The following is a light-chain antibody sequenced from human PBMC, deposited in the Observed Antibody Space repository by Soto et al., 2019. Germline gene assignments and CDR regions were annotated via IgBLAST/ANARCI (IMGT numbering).Light chain of an antibody. CDR2: GAS. J-gene: IGKJ5*01. V-gene: IGKV3-20*01. CDR3: QQYGSSIT. Sequence: IMMTQSPSILSVSPGERATLSCRVSQSVSSNLAWYQQKPGQAPRLLIYGASSRATGIPDRFSGSGSGTDFTLTINRLEPEDFAVYCCQQYGSSITFGQGTRLEIK. CDR1: QSVSSN.